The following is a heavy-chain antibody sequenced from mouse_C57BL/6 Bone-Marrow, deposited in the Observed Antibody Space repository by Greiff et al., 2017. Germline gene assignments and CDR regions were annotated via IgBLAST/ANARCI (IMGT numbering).Heavy chain of an antibody. V-gene: IGHV1-22*01. CDR3: ANDLLWLRRYYYAMDY. Sequence: EVHLVESGPELVKPGASVKMSCKASGYTFTDYNMHWVKQSHGKSLEWIGYINPNNGGTSYNQKFKGKATLTVNKSSSTAYLELRNLTSEDSAVYYCANDLLWLRRYYYAMDYWGQGTSVTVSS. CDR2: INPNNGGT. D-gene: IGHD2-2*01. CDR1: GYTFTDYN. J-gene: IGHJ4*01.